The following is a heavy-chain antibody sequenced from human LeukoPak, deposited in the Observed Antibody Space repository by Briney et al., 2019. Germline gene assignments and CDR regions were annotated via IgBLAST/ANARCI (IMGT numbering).Heavy chain of an antibody. CDR1: GFTFSSYA. CDR3: ARGTLRYFDWYNGPDLDY. Sequence: GGSLRLSCAASGFTFSSYAMSWVRQAPGKGLEWVAVIWYDGSNKYYADSVKGRFTISRDNSKNTLYLQMNSLRAEDTAVYYCARGTLRYFDWYNGPDLDYWGQGTLVTVSS. J-gene: IGHJ4*02. D-gene: IGHD3-9*01. CDR2: IWYDGSNK. V-gene: IGHV3-33*08.